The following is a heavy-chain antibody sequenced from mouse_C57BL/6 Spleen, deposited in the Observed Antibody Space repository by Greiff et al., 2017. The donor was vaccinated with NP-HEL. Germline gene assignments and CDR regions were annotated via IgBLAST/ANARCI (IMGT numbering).Heavy chain of an antibody. CDR1: GYSITSGYY. V-gene: IGHV3-6*01. D-gene: IGHD1-1*01. J-gene: IGHJ2*01. Sequence: EVQLQQSGPGLVKPSQSLSLTCSVTGYSITSGYYWNWIRQFPGNKLEWMGYISYDGSNNYNPSLKNRISITRDTSKNQFFLKLNSVTTEDTATYYCARIYYGSSYGDYWGQGTTLTVSS. CDR3: ARIYYGSSYGDY. CDR2: ISYDGSN.